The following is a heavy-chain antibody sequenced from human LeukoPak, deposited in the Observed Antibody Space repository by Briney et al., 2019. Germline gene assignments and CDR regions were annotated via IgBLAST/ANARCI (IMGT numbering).Heavy chain of an antibody. Sequence: GGSLRLSWTASGFTFGGYALTWVRQAPGEGLEWVGFIASKTYDGTAEYAASVKGRFTISRDDSKSIAYLQMNSLKTEDTAVYFCSRDQTPYYWGQGTLVTVSS. CDR2: IASKTYDGTA. J-gene: IGHJ4*02. CDR1: GFTFGGYA. CDR3: SRDQTPYY. V-gene: IGHV3-49*04.